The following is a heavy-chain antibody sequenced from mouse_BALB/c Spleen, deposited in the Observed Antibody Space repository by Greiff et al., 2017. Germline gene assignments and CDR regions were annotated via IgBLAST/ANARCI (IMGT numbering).Heavy chain of an antibody. J-gene: IGHJ2*01. CDR2: IDPANGNT. CDR1: GFNIKDTY. D-gene: IGHD1-1*01. Sequence: EVQLQQSGAELVKPGASVKLSCTASGFNIKDTYMHWVKQRPEQGLEWIGRIDPANGNTKYDPKFQGKATLTADTSSNTAYLQLSSLTSEDTAVYYCASNYGSSYDYFDYWGQGTTLTVSS. V-gene: IGHV14-3*02. CDR3: ASNYGSSYDYFDY.